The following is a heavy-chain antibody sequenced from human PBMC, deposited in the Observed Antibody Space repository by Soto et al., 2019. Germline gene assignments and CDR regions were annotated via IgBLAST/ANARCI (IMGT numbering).Heavy chain of an antibody. J-gene: IGHJ4*02. CDR2: INPNSGGT. D-gene: IGHD3-10*01. CDR3: ARASLLWFGELSTDLDY. V-gene: IGHV1-2*04. Sequence: SVNGSRKAAVYTFSVDYRHWGRLAPGQGLEWMGWINPNSGGTNYAQKFQGWVTMTRDTSISTAYMELSRLRSDDTAVYYCARASLLWFGELSTDLDYWGQGTLVTVSS. CDR1: VYTFSVDY.